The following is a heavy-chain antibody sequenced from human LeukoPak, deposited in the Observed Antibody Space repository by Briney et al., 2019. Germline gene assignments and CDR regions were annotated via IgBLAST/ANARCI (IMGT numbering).Heavy chain of an antibody. Sequence: PSQTLSLTCTVSDGSISSGGYYWSWIRQHPGKGLEWIGYIYYSGSTYYNPSLKSRVTISVDTSKNQFSLKLSSVTAADTAVYYCARKTGGIVVVPAAPNAKTKYYYYYYMDVWGKGTTVTVSS. V-gene: IGHV4-31*03. CDR2: IYYSGST. J-gene: IGHJ6*03. CDR3: ARKTGGIVVVPAAPNAKTKYYYYYYMDV. D-gene: IGHD2-2*01. CDR1: DGSISSGGYY.